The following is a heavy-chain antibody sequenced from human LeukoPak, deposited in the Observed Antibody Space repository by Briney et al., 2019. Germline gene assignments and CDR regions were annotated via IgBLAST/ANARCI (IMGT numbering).Heavy chain of an antibody. CDR3: AKAFRITIFGVVTRDAFDI. CDR1: GFTFSSYA. Sequence: GGSLRLSCAASGFTFSSYAMSWVRQAPGKGLEWVSAISGSGGSTYYADSVKGRFTISRDNSKNTLYLQMNSLRAEDTAVYYCAKAFRITIFGVVTRDAFDIWGQGTLVTVSS. J-gene: IGHJ3*02. V-gene: IGHV3-23*01. D-gene: IGHD3-3*01. CDR2: ISGSGGST.